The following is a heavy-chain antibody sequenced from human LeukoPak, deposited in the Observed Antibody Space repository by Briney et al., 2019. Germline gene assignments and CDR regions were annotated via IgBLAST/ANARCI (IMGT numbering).Heavy chain of an antibody. V-gene: IGHV1-18*01. Sequence: ASVKVSCKASGYIFTFYGLNWVRQAPGQGREWRGWISTYNGDTNYAPKDQDRVTMTTDTSTNTVYMELRSLRFDDTALYYCARDVVSLNRIRGVVSYNHYTDVWGEGTSVTVSS. CDR2: ISTYNGDT. CDR1: GYIFTFYG. J-gene: IGHJ6*03. CDR3: ARDVVSLNRIRGVVSYNHYTDV. D-gene: IGHD3-10*01.